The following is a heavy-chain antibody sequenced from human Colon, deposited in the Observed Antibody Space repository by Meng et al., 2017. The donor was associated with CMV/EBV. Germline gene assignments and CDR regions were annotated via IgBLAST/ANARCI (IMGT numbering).Heavy chain of an antibody. CDR3: ARGELVGATAGIDFFDF. J-gene: IGHJ3*01. CDR1: GFSLTTTGMR. Sequence: SGPTLVKPTQTLTLTCTFSGFSLTTTGMRVNWIRQPPGKALEWLARIDWDDDEFYSTSLKTRLTISKDTSKNRVVLTMTNVDPEDTGTYYCARGELVGATAGIDFFDFWGQGTMVTVSS. CDR2: IDWDDDE. V-gene: IGHV2-70D*14. D-gene: IGHD1-26*01.